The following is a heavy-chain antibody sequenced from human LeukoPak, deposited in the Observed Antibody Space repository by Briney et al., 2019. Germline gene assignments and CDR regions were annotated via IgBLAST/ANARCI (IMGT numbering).Heavy chain of an antibody. J-gene: IGHJ4*02. CDR1: GYTFADYF. CDR3: ARDVSSTPNWEFDY. CDR2: INANSGGT. Sequence: ASVKVSCKTSGYTFADYFIHWVRQAPGQGLEWMGRINANSGGTEYQQKFQGRVTMTRDTSISTAYVEVNWLISDDTAIYYCARDVSSTPNWEFDYWGQGTLATVSS. D-gene: IGHD1-26*01. V-gene: IGHV1-2*06.